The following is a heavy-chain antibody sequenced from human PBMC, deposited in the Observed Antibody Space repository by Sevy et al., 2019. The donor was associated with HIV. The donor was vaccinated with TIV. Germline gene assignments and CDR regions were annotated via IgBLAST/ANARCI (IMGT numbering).Heavy chain of an antibody. CDR2: ISYDGSNK. Sequence: GGSLRLSCAASGFTFSSYGMHWVRQAPGKGLEWVAVISYDGSNKYYADSVKGRFTISRDNSKNTLYLQMNSRRAEDTAVYYCAKDYLRSIAAAGMVGYFQHWGQGTLVTVSS. J-gene: IGHJ1*01. CDR3: AKDYLRSIAAAGMVGYFQH. CDR1: GFTFSSYG. V-gene: IGHV3-30*18. D-gene: IGHD6-13*01.